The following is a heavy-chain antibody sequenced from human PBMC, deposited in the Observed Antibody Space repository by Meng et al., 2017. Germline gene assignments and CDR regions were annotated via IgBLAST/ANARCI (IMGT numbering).Heavy chain of an antibody. CDR2: INSDGSST. Sequence: ETLSLTCAASGFTFSSYWMHWVRQAPGKGLVWVSRINSDGSSTSYADSVKGRFTISRDNAKNTLYLQMNSLRAEDTAVYYCARVKVPGIAVAGTVFDYWGQGTLVTVSS. V-gene: IGHV3-74*01. J-gene: IGHJ4*02. CDR3: ARVKVPGIAVAGTVFDY. CDR1: GFTFSSYW. D-gene: IGHD6-19*01.